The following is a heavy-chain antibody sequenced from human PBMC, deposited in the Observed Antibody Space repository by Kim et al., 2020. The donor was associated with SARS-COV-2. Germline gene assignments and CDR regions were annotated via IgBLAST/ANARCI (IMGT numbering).Heavy chain of an antibody. CDR2: T. D-gene: IGHD3-10*01. J-gene: IGHJ5*02. V-gene: IGHV3-74*01. CDR3: ARERGRSWLDP. Sequence: TYYADSVKGRFTISRDNAKNTLYLKMDSLRADDTAVYYCARERGRSWLDPWGQGTLVTVSS.